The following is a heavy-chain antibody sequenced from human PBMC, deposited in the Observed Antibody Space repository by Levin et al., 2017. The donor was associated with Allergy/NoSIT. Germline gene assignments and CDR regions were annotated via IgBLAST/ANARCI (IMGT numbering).Heavy chain of an antibody. V-gene: IGHV2-5*02. CDR3: AHHSGSGNYYNLHFDY. J-gene: IGHJ4*02. CDR2: IYWDDDK. D-gene: IGHD3-10*01. CDR1: GFSLSASGEG. Sequence: SGPTLVKPTQTLTLTCNFSGFSLSASGEGVGWIRQPPGKALEWLALIYWDDDKRYSPSLRSRLTITKDTSKNQVVLTMTNMDPVDTAKYYCAHHSGSGNYYNLHFDYWGQGTLVTVSS.